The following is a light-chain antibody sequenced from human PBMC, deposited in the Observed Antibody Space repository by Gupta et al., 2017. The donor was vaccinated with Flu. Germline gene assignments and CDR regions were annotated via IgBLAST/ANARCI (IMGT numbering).Light chain of an antibody. CDR3: QSYESTHVV. V-gene: IGLV6-57*02. Sequence: SGDIARSNGQWYQQRPSSAPTTVMYAHKRRPSAVPDRFAASVAKSSDSASLTISGLKTEDEADYYCQSYESTHVVFGGGTKLTVL. CDR2: AHK. CDR1: SGDIARSN. J-gene: IGLJ3*02.